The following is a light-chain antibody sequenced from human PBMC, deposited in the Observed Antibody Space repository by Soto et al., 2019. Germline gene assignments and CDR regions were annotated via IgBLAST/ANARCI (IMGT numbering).Light chain of an antibody. CDR1: QSISSE. J-gene: IGKJ2*01. CDR3: QQGHNWPLT. CDR2: GAS. V-gene: IGKV3-15*01. Sequence: EIVMTQSPATLSASPGERATLSCRASQSISSELAWYQQRTGQHPRLLIYGASTRATGLLDRFTGSGSGSDFTLTISGLQSEDFAVYYCQQGHNWPLTFGQGTRLEI.